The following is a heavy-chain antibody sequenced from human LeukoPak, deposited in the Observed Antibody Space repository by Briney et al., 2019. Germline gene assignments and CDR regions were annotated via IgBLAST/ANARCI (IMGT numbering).Heavy chain of an antibody. CDR3: TRDQEGSDY. CDR1: GFTFSSYS. V-gene: IGHV3-48*01. Sequence: PGGSLRLSCVASGFTFSSYSMNWVRQAPGKGLEWVSYITRSSSAKFYADSVKGRFTISRDNAENLLYLQMNSLRAEDTAVCYCTRDQEGSDYWGQGTLVTVSS. J-gene: IGHJ4*02. CDR2: ITRSSSAK.